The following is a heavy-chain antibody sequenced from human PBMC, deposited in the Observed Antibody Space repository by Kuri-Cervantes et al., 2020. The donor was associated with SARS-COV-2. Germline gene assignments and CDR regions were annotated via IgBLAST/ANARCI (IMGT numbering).Heavy chain of an antibody. Sequence: GESLKISCAASGFTFSSYAMSWVRQAPGKGLEWVSAISGSGGSTYYADSVKGRFTISRDNSKNTLYLQMNSLRAEDTAVYYCAKRSDSADDFWSGYYTGNWFDPWGQGTLVTDSS. V-gene: IGHV3-23*01. D-gene: IGHD3-3*01. CDR3: AKRSDSADDFWSGYYTGNWFDP. CDR2: ISGSGGST. J-gene: IGHJ5*02. CDR1: GFTFSSYA.